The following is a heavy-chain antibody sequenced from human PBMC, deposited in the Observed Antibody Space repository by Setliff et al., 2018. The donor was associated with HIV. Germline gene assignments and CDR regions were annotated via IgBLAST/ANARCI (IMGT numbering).Heavy chain of an antibody. Sequence: GVSLRLSCAASGFTFSSCAMSWVRQAPGKGLEWVSIIYSGDTGGTTYYADSVKGRFIISRDNSKNTLYLQMNSLRPEDTAVYYCTRTVVGQLVQTTLDYFDYWGQGTLVTVSS. CDR3: TRTVVGQLVQTTLDYFDY. CDR1: GFTFSSCA. V-gene: IGHV3-23*03. D-gene: IGHD6-6*01. J-gene: IGHJ4*02. CDR2: IYSGDTGGTT.